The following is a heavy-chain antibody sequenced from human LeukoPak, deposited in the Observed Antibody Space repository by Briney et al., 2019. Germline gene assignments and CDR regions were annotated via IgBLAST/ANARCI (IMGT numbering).Heavy chain of an antibody. CDR1: GGSISSYY. Sequence: PSETLSLTCTVSGGSISSYYWGWIRQPAGKGLEWIGRIYTSGSTNYNPSLKSRVAMSVDTSKNQFSLKLSSVTAADTAVYYCARWAYYYDSSGYDWGQGTLVTVSS. CDR3: ARWAYYYDSSGYD. V-gene: IGHV4-4*07. D-gene: IGHD3-22*01. J-gene: IGHJ4*02. CDR2: IYTSGST.